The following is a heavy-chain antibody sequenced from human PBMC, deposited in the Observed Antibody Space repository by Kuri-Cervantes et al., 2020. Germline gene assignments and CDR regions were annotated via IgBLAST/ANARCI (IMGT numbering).Heavy chain of an antibody. Sequence: GESLKISCAASGFTVSSNYMSWVRQAPGKGLEWVSTISGSGGSTFYADSVKGRFTISRDNSKDTLFLQLNSLRAEDTAVYSCARVMSVAPAAEFDFWGQGTLVTVSS. CDR2: ISGSGGST. CDR1: GFTVSSNY. V-gene: IGHV3-23*01. CDR3: ARVMSVAPAAEFDF. D-gene: IGHD2-2*01. J-gene: IGHJ4*02.